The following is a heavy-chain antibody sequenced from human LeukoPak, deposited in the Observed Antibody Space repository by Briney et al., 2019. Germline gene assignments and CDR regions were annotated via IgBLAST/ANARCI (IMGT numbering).Heavy chain of an antibody. CDR1: GGSISSDY. V-gene: IGHV4-59*01. D-gene: IGHD5-18*01. J-gene: IGHJ5*02. Sequence: SETQSLTCTVSGGSISSDYWSWSRQPPGKGLEWIGYIYYSGSTNYNPSLKSRVTISVDTSKNQFSLKLSSVTAADTAVYYCARGVKGGYSYGSRVPNWFDPWGQGTLVTVSS. CDR3: ARGVKGGYSYGSRVPNWFDP. CDR2: IYYSGST.